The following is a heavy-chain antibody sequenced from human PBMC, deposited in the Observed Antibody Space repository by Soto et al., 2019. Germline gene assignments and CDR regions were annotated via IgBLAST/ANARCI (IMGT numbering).Heavy chain of an antibody. CDR2: ISSSSSYI. CDR3: ARDPAAGVEYNCFDP. V-gene: IGHV3-21*01. Sequence: GGPLRLSFQASGFTFSSYSMNWVRQAPGKGLEWVSSISSSSSYIYYADSVKGRFTISRDNAKNSLYLQMENQRAEDTAVYYCARDPAAGVEYNCFDPWGQGTLVTVSS. D-gene: IGHD3-10*01. J-gene: IGHJ5*02. CDR1: GFTFSSYS.